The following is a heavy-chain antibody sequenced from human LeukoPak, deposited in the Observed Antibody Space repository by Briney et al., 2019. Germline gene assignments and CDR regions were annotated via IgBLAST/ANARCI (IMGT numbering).Heavy chain of an antibody. J-gene: IGHJ6*03. D-gene: IGHD2-2*01. CDR3: AKPVVPFRNYYYMDV. Sequence: GGSLRLSCAASGFTFSSYAMSWVRQAPGKGLEWVSAISGSGGSTYYADSVKGRFTISRDNSKNTLYLQMNSLRAEDTAVYYCAKPVVPFRNYYYMDVWGKGTTVTVSS. CDR2: ISGSGGST. V-gene: IGHV3-23*01. CDR1: GFTFSSYA.